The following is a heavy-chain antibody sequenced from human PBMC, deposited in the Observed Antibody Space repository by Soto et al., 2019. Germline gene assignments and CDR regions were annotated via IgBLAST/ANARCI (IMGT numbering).Heavy chain of an antibody. D-gene: IGHD2-8*02. CDR1: GYSFSNLW. CDR2: IYPDDSDT. CDR3: ASSVLVTSTMNYFDL. Sequence: KVSCKAYGYSFSNLWIAWVRQMPGEGLEWLGIIYPDDSDTRYSPSFLGQVTISADKSIKTTYLQWSSLKASDTAIYFCASSVLVTSTMNYFDLWGQGTLVTVSS. J-gene: IGHJ4*02. V-gene: IGHV5-51*01.